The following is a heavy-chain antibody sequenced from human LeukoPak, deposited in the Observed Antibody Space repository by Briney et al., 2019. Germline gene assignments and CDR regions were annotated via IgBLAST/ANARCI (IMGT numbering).Heavy chain of an antibody. CDR2: IYPGDPDT. CDR3: ARSYCDSNSCYTGVSWFDP. V-gene: IGHV5-51*01. J-gene: IGHJ5*02. D-gene: IGHD2-2*02. CDR1: GYTFTDYW. Sequence: GESLKISCKASGYTFTDYWIGWVRQMPGKGLEWMGIIYPGDPDTRYSPSFQGHVTMSVDKFINTAFLQWRSLKASDTATYFCARSYCDSNSCYTGVSWFDPWGQGTLVTVSS.